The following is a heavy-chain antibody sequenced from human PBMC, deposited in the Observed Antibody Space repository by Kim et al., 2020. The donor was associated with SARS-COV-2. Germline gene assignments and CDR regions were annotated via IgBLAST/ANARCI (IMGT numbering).Heavy chain of an antibody. D-gene: IGHD6-13*01. CDR2: INHSGST. V-gene: IGHV4-34*01. CDR3: ARGPPGEEAAAGTLDY. CDR1: GGSFSGYY. J-gene: IGHJ4*02. Sequence: SETLSLTCAVYGGSFSGYYWSWIRQPPGKGLEWIGKINHSGSTNYNPSLKSRVTISVDTSKNQFSLKLSSVTAADTAVYYCARGPPGEEAAAGTLDYWGQGTLVTVSS.